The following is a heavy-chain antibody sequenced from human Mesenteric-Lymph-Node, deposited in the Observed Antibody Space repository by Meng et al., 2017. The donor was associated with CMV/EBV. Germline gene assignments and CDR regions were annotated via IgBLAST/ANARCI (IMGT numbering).Heavy chain of an antibody. V-gene: IGHV3-30*04. CDR2: ISYDGSNK. D-gene: IGHD2-2*01. CDR3: ARDSKGVPDY. CDR1: GFTFSSYA. J-gene: IGHJ4*02. Sequence: GESLKISCAASGFTFSSYAMHWVRQAPGKGLEWVTVISYDGSNKYYADSVKGRFTISRDDSKNTLYVQMNSLRAEDTAVYYCARDSKGVPDYWGQGTLVTVSS.